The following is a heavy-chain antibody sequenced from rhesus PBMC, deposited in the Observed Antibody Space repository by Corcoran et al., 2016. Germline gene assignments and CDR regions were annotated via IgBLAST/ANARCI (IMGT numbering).Heavy chain of an antibody. V-gene: IGHV1-138*01. CDR1: GYTFTDYY. CDR3: ERVGWLVY. D-gene: IGHD2-21*01. Sequence: QVQLVQSGAEVKKPGSSVKVSCKASGYTFTDYYMHWGRQAPGQGIEWMEEINPKTGGTNYAQKFQGRVTMTRDTSTSTAYMELSSLRSEDTAVYYCERVGWLVYWGQGVLVTVSS. CDR2: INPKTGGT. J-gene: IGHJ4*01.